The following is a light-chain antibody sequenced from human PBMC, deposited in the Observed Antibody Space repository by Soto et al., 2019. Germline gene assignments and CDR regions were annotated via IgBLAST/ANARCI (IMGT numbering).Light chain of an antibody. V-gene: IGKV3-20*01. CDR1: QSVSSSY. CDR3: QQYNYLIT. J-gene: IGKJ5*01. Sequence: EIVLTQSPGTLSLSPGERATLSCRASQSVSSSYLAWYQQKPGQAPRILIYGASTRATGIPARFSGSGSGTVFTLTITSLQPEDFAVYYCQQYNYLITFGQGTRLEIK. CDR2: GAS.